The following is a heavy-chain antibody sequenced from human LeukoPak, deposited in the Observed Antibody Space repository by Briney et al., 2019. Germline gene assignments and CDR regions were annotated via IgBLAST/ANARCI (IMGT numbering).Heavy chain of an antibody. V-gene: IGHV3-23*01. CDR2: ISGGSA. Sequence: GSLRLSCAASGFPFSSYAMSWVRQAPGKGLEWVSAISGGSADYADSVKGRFSISIDNSKNTLYLQMNSLRAEDTAVYYCAKDRSSRYDFWSGSFSHYYYYYMDVWGKGTTVTVSS. J-gene: IGHJ6*03. D-gene: IGHD3-3*01. CDR3: AKDRSSRYDFWSGSFSHYYYYYMDV. CDR1: GFPFSSYA.